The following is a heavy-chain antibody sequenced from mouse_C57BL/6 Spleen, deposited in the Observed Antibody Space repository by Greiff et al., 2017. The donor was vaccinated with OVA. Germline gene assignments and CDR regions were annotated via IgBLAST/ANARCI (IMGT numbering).Heavy chain of an antibody. CDR3: ARLGLYYDYDYDAMDY. V-gene: IGHV1-82*01. J-gene: IGHJ4*01. CDR2: IYPGDGDT. D-gene: IGHD2-4*01. CDR1: GYAFSSSW. Sequence: VQLQQSGPELVKPGASVKISCKASGYAFSSSWMNWVKQRPGKGLEWIGRIYPGDGDTNYNGKFKGQATLTADKSSSTTYMQLSSLPSEDSAVYFCARLGLYYDYDYDAMDYWGQGTSVTVSS.